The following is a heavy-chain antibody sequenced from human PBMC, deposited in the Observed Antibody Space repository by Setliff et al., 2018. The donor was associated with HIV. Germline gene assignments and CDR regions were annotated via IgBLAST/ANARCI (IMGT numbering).Heavy chain of an antibody. CDR2: INPSGAIT. V-gene: IGHV1-46*01. CDR1: GYTFISYY. J-gene: IGHJ4*01. Sequence: GASVKVSCKPSGYTFISYYIYWVRQAPGQGLEWMGMINPSGAITSYAQNFQGRVTMTRDTFTSTVYMELIRLRSDDTAVYYCAREPPRRRGTVTGDYWGHGTLVTVSS. D-gene: IGHD4-17*01. CDR3: AREPPRRRGTVTGDY.